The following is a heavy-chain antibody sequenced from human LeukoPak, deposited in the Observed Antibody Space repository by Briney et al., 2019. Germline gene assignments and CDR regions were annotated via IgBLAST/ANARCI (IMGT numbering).Heavy chain of an antibody. CDR1: SGSITSTGYY. D-gene: IGHD2-2*01. CDR2: IAYSGST. CDR3: ARYYCGRSRCPGVDY. J-gene: IGHJ4*02. Sequence: SETLSLTCTVSSGSITSTGYYWTWIRQHPGEGLEWIGYIAYSGSTSYNPSLKSRVSMSLDTSKNQFSLELSSVTAADTAIYYCARYYCGRSRCPGVDYWVQGTLVTVSS. V-gene: IGHV4-31*03.